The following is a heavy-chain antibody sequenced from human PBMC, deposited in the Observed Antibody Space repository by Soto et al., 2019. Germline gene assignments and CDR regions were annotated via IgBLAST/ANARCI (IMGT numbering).Heavy chain of an antibody. Sequence: SQTLSLTCAISGDSVSSNSAAWNWIRQSPSRGLEWLGRTYYRSKWYNDYAVSVKSRITINPDTSKNQFSLKLSSVTAADAAVYYCARVVRYGSFYNWFDPWGQGTLVTVSS. CDR1: GDSVSSNSAA. V-gene: IGHV6-1*01. D-gene: IGHD3-10*01. CDR3: ARVVRYGSFYNWFDP. CDR2: TYYRSKWYN. J-gene: IGHJ5*02.